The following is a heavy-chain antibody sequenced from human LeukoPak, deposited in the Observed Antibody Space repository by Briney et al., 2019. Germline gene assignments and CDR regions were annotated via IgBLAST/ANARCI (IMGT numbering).Heavy chain of an antibody. CDR1: GYTFTNYH. V-gene: IGHV1-18*01. CDR3: VKFNYYDSGGYPY. CDR2: ISTYNGAT. Sequence: GASVKVSCKASGYTFTNYHINWVRQAPGQGLEWVGWISTYNGATNYTQKLQGRVSLTTDTSTSTAHMELKSLRFDDTAVYYCVKFNYYDSGGYPYWGQGTLVTVSS. J-gene: IGHJ4*02. D-gene: IGHD3-22*01.